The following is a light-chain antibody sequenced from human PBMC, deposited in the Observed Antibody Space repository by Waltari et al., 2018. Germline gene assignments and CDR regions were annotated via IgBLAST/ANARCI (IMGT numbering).Light chain of an antibody. V-gene: IGLV3-21*02. CDR3: QVWDSNSDHLVM. Sequence: SYVVTQPPSVSVAPGQTARITCGGNNIGTKSVPWSQQQPGQAPVLVVYDDIDRPSGISERFSGSNSGNTATLTISRVEAGDEADYYCQVWDSNSDHLVMFGGGTKLTVL. J-gene: IGLJ3*02. CDR2: DDI. CDR1: NIGTKS.